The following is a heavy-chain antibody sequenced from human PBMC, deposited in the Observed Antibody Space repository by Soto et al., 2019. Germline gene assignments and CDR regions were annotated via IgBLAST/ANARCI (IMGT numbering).Heavy chain of an antibody. CDR3: GRDPWARGVAY. D-gene: IGHD3-10*01. CDR1: SDSISSYY. J-gene: IGHJ4*02. V-gene: IGHV4-59*12. Sequence: PSETLSLTCTVASDSISSYYWIWIIQSPGKGLEWIGHTNYSGNTNYNPSLKSRVTISLDTSKNQFSLRLSSVTAADTAVYYWGRDPWARGVAYWGQGTLVTVSS. CDR2: TNYSGNT.